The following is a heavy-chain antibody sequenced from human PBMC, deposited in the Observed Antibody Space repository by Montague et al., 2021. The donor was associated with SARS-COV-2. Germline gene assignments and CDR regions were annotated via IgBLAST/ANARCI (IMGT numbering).Heavy chain of an antibody. J-gene: IGHJ6*02. CDR3: ASGIYPSGSDYNRYYYGLNI. D-gene: IGHD3-10*01. CDR2: INHSANT. CDR1: GGSLSGYY. V-gene: IGHV4-34*01. Sequence: SETLSLTCAVHGGSLSGYYCSWIRQPPAKGLEWIGEINHSANTKXNPSLKSPVTISIDTSKNQFSLEMTSVTAADTATYYCASGIYPSGSDYNRYYYGLNIWGPGTTVIVSS.